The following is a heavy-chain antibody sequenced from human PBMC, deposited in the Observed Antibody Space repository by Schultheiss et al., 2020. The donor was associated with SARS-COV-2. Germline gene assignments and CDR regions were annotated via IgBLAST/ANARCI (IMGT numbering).Heavy chain of an antibody. Sequence: GGSLRLSCAASGFTFSICAMSWVRQAPGKGLEWVSSISAYGGMTYYADSVKGRDTISRDSSKNTVFLQMNSLTAEDTALYYYAKGRYYGSGSPFDYWGQGTMVTVSS. CDR3: AKGRYYGSGSPFDY. J-gene: IGHJ4*02. CDR1: GFTFSICA. V-gene: IGHV3-23*01. D-gene: IGHD3-10*01. CDR2: ISAYGGMT.